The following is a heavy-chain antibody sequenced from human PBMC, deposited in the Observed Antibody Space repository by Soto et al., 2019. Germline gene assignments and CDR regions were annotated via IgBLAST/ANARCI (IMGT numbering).Heavy chain of an antibody. CDR3: ATTLGVVTAVGRYNWFDP. CDR1: GGTFTTYP. CDR2: IIPIFGTA. J-gene: IGHJ5*02. V-gene: IGHV1-69*13. Sequence: GAPVKVSCKVSGGTFTTYPISWVRQAPGQGLEWMGGIIPIFGTANYAQKFQGRVTITADESTSTAYMELSSLRSEDTAVYYCATTLGVVTAVGRYNWFDPWGQGTLVTVSS. D-gene: IGHD2-2*01.